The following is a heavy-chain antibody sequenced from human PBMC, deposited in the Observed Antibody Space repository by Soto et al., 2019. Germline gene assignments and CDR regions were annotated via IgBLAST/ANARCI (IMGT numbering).Heavy chain of an antibody. CDR3: ARQFDSDTTGYYYAY. CDR1: GGTFSSYA. CDR2: IMPIFGSA. D-gene: IGHD3-22*01. J-gene: IGHJ4*02. Sequence: VASVKVSCKASGGTFSSYATSWVRQAPGQGLEWMGGIMPIFGSANYAQKFQGRVTITADENTRTVYMELSRLRSEDTAVYYCARQFDSDTTGYYYAYWGQGTLVTVSS. V-gene: IGHV1-69*13.